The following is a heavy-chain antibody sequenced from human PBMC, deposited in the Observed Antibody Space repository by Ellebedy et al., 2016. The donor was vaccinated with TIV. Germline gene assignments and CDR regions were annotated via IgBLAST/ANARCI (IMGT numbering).Heavy chain of an antibody. D-gene: IGHD3-10*01. CDR3: ARETFNDVDLKLWGVFDI. CDR1: GFTFSGYW. V-gene: IGHV3-74*01. J-gene: IGHJ3*02. CDR2: INSYWSYT. Sequence: GESLKIPCTPSGFTFSGYWMHWVRQVPGKGLVWVSRINSYWSYTSYAESVKGRFTIPRDNSKNTLYIQMNSLRAEDTAVYYCARETFNDVDLKLWGVFDIWGQGTMVTVSS.